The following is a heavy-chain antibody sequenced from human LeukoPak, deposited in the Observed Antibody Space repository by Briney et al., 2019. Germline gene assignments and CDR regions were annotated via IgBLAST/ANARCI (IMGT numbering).Heavy chain of an antibody. CDR1: GGSFSTYY. CDR3: ARTTEGGYSNGYFYYYYMDV. D-gene: IGHD4-11*01. Sequence: SETLSLTCTVSGGSFSTYYWSWIRQPAGKGLEWIGHIYTSGTTNYNPSLKSRVTMSIDTSKNQFSLKLSSVTAADTAVYYCARTTEGGYSNGYFYYYYMDVWGKGTTVTISS. J-gene: IGHJ6*03. V-gene: IGHV4-4*07. CDR2: IYTSGTT.